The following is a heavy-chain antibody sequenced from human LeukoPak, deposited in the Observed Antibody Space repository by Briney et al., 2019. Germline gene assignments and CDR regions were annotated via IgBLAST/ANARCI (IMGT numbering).Heavy chain of an antibody. J-gene: IGHJ4*02. Sequence: GGSLRLSCAASGFTFSSYSMNWVRQAPGKGLEWASYISSSSSTIYYADSVKDRFTISRDNAKNSLYLQMNSLRAEDTAFYYCAREGYCSSTSCYGVDYWGQGTLVTVSS. CDR3: AREGYCSSTSCYGVDY. CDR2: ISSSSSTI. CDR1: GFTFSSYS. V-gene: IGHV3-48*04. D-gene: IGHD2-2*01.